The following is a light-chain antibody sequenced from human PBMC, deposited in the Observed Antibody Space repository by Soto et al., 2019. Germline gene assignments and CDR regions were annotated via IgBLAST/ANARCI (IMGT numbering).Light chain of an antibody. Sequence: DIQMTQSPSSLSASVGDRVTITCRASQSISTSLNWYQQKPGKAPKLLIYSASSLHTGVPSRFGGSGSGTDFTLTISSLQPEDFATYHCQQSYRTPPTFGQGTKVEI. CDR3: QQSYRTPPT. CDR2: SAS. V-gene: IGKV1-39*01. J-gene: IGKJ1*01. CDR1: QSISTS.